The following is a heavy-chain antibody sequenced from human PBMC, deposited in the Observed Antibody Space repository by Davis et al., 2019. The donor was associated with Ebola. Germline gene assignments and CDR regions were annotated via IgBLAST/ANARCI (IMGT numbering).Heavy chain of an antibody. CDR3: AKDREGSGSYYWYYFDY. V-gene: IGHV3-23*01. Sequence: GESLKISCAASGFTFSSYAMSWVRQAPGKGLEWVSAISGSGGSTYYADSVKGRFTISRDNSKNTLYLQMNSLRAEDTAVYYCAKDREGSGSYYWYYFDYWGQGTLVTVSS. CDR1: GFTFSSYA. J-gene: IGHJ4*02. CDR2: ISGSGGST. D-gene: IGHD3-10*01.